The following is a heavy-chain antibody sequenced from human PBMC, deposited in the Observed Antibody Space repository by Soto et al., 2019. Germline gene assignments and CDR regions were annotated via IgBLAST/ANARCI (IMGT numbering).Heavy chain of an antibody. Sequence: EVQLLESGGGLVQPGGSLRLSCAASGFTFSSYAMRWVRQAPGKGLEWVSAISGSGGSTYYADSVKGRFTISRDNSKNTRYLQMKSLRAEGTAVYDCASRGSGSYYDYWGQGTLVTVSS. J-gene: IGHJ4*02. CDR1: GFTFSSYA. CDR2: ISGSGGST. D-gene: IGHD1-26*01. V-gene: IGHV3-23*01. CDR3: ASRGSGSYYDY.